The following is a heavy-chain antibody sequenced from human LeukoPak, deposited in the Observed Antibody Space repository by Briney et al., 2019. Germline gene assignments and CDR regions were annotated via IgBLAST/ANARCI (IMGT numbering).Heavy chain of an antibody. Sequence: SETLSLTCAVYGGSFSGYYWSWIRQPPGKGLEWIGSIYDSGSTYYNPSLKSRVTISVDTSKNQFSLKLNSVTAADTAVYYCARHYGPWGQGTLVTVSS. D-gene: IGHD3-16*01. J-gene: IGHJ5*02. CDR1: GGSFSGYY. CDR2: IYDSGST. CDR3: ARHYGP. V-gene: IGHV4-34*01.